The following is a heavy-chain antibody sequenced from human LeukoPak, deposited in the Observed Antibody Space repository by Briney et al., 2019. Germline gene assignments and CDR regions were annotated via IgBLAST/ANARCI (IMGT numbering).Heavy chain of an antibody. CDR2: IYNSGTT. V-gene: IGHV4-4*07. CDR3: ARGRASYDY. Sequence: SETLSLTCTVSGGSISNYYWTWIRQPAGKGREWIGRIYNSGTTNYNPSLKSRVTMSVDTSKNQFSLKLSSVTAADTGVYSCARGRASYDYWGQGTLVTVSS. CDR1: GGSISNYY. D-gene: IGHD3-10*01. J-gene: IGHJ4*02.